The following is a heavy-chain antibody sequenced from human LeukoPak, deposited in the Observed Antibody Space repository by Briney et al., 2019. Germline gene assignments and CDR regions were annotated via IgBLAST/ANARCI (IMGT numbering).Heavy chain of an antibody. D-gene: IGHD3-10*01. Sequence: PSDTLSLTCAVYGGSFSGDYWSWIRQPPGKGLEWIGEINHSGSTNYNPSLKSRVTISVDTSKNQFSLKLSSVTAADTAVYYCARGRTYYGSGSYYSGCGEGTLVTVSS. CDR2: INHSGST. CDR1: GGSFSGDY. J-gene: IGHJ4*02. V-gene: IGHV4-34*01. CDR3: ARGRTYYGSGSYYSG.